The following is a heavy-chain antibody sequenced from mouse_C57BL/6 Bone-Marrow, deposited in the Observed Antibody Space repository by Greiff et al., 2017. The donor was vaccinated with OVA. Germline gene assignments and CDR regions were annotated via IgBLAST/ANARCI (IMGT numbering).Heavy chain of an antibody. CDR2: IDPETGGT. J-gene: IGHJ4*01. CDR3: RWDGRRDAMDY. CDR1: GYTFTDYE. V-gene: IGHV1-15*01. Sequence: VQLQESGAELVRPGASVTLSCKASGYTFTDYEMHWVKQTPVHGLVWIGAIDPETGGTAYNQKFKGKAILTADKASSTAYMELRSLTSDDSAVEYCRWDGRRDAMDYWGQGASVTVSS. D-gene: IGHD1-1*02.